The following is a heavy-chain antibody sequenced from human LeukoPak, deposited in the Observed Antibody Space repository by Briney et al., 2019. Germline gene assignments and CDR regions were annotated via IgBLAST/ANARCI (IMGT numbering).Heavy chain of an antibody. D-gene: IGHD2-2*01. CDR2: INHSGST. CDR3: ARVGDIVVEPAAMPEDYYYGMDV. J-gene: IGHJ6*04. CDR1: GGSFSGYY. V-gene: IGHV4-34*01. Sequence: SETLSLTCAVYGGSFSGYYWSWIRQPPGKGLEWIGEINHSGSTNYNPSLKSRVTISVDTSKNQFSLKLSSVTAADTAVYYCARVGDIVVEPAAMPEDYYYGMDVWGKGTTVTVSS.